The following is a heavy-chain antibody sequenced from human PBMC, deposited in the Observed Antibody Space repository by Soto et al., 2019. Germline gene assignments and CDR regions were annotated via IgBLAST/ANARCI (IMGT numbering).Heavy chain of an antibody. CDR1: GFTFSSYG. V-gene: IGHV3-30*18. CDR2: ISYDGSNK. Sequence: QVQLVESGGGVVQPGRSLRLSCAASGFTFSSYGMHWVRQAPGKGLEWVAVISYDGSNKYYADSVKGRFTISRDNSKNTLYLQMNSRRAEDTAVYYCAKGAEGRYSRYYYYYYGMDVWGQGTTVTVSS. CDR3: AKGAEGRYSRYYYYYYGMDV. J-gene: IGHJ6*02. D-gene: IGHD5-18*01.